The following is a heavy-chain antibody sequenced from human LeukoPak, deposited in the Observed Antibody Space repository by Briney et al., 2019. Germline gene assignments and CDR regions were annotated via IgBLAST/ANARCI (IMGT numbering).Heavy chain of an antibody. Sequence: SVKISCKASEGTFSSYTISWVRQAPGQGLEWMGRIIPILGIANYAQKFQGRVTITADKSTSTACVELSSLRSEDTAVYYCARGATTYYHGSGSYFSTANPNWFDPWGQGTLVTVSS. CDR3: ARGATTYYHGSGSYFSTANPNWFDP. J-gene: IGHJ5*02. D-gene: IGHD3-10*01. V-gene: IGHV1-69*02. CDR2: IIPILGIA. CDR1: EGTFSSYT.